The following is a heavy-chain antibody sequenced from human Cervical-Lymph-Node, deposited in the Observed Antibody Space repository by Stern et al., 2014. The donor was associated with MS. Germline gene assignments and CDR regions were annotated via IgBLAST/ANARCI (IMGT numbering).Heavy chain of an antibody. V-gene: IGHV3-9*01. D-gene: IGHD1-26*01. CDR3: AKDGGSYSAFQN. CDR2: ISWNSGSI. J-gene: IGHJ1*01. Sequence: VQLGESGGGLVQPGRSLRLSCAASGFTFDDYAMHWVRQAPGKGLEWVSGISWNSGSIGYADSVKGRFTISRDNAKNSLYLQMNSLRAEDTALYYCAKDGGSYSAFQNWGQGTLVTVSS. CDR1: GFTFDDYA.